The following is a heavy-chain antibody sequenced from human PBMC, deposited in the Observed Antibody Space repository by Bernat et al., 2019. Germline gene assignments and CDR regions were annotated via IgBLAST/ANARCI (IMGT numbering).Heavy chain of an antibody. CDR1: GFAFSDAW. D-gene: IGHD2-15*01. CDR2: INSDGSST. Sequence: EVQLVESGGGLVKPGQSLRISCVGSGFAFSDAWMHWVRQAPGKGLVWVSRINSDGSSTSYADSVKGRFTISRDNAKNTLYLQMNSLRAEDTAVYYCARDRDIVVVVAANGGLDWGQGTLVTVSS. J-gene: IGHJ4*02. V-gene: IGHV3-74*01. CDR3: ARDRDIVVVVAANGGLD.